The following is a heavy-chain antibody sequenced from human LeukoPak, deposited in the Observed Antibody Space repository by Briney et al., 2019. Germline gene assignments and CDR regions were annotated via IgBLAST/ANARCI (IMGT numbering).Heavy chain of an antibody. CDR3: AREPSRYSGYDYPSDGMDV. D-gene: IGHD5-12*01. CDR1: GFTVSSNY. V-gene: IGHV3-53*01. Sequence: GGSLRLSCAASGFTVSSNYMSWVRQAPGKGLEWVSVIYSGGSTYYADSVKGRFTISRDNSKNTLYLQMNSLRAEDTAVYYCAREPSRYSGYDYPSDGMDVWGQGTTVTVSS. CDR2: IYSGGST. J-gene: IGHJ6*02.